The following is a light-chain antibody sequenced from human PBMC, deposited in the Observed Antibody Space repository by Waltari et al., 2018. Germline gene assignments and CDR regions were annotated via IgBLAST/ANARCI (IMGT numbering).Light chain of an antibody. V-gene: IGKV1-9*01. Sequence: IQLTQSPSSLSASVGDRVTITYRTSQGISNYLASYQQKPGKAPKLLCYAASTLQSGVPSRFSGSGSGTEFALTISSLQPEDFATYYCQQLNSYQWTFGQGTKVEIK. CDR2: AAS. J-gene: IGKJ1*01. CDR3: QQLNSYQWT. CDR1: QGISNY.